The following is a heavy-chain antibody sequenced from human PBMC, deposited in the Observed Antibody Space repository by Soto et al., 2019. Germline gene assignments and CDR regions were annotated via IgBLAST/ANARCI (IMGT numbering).Heavy chain of an antibody. CDR3: ASDYIVAPPRDVPFAS. Sequence: GGSLRLSCAAYGFTFSSYAMSWVRQVPGKGLEWVATVIESGDQTKYADSVKGRFTISRDNSKNALFLQMNSLRAQDTATYYCASDYIVAPPRDVPFASWGRGTLVTVSS. D-gene: IGHD3-16*02. J-gene: IGHJ4*02. CDR2: VIESGDQT. V-gene: IGHV3-23*01. CDR1: GFTFSSYA.